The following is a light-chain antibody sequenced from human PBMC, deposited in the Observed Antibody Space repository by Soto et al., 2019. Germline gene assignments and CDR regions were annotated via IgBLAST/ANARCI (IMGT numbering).Light chain of an antibody. CDR1: QSVSSSS. Sequence: ETVLTQSPGTLSLSPGERATLSCRASQSVSSSSLAWYQQKPGQAPRLLIYGASNRATGIPDRFSGSGSGTDFTLPISRLEPEEFAVDDCQQYGSSGTFGQGTKVDIK. J-gene: IGKJ1*01. V-gene: IGKV3-20*01. CDR2: GAS. CDR3: QQYGSSGT.